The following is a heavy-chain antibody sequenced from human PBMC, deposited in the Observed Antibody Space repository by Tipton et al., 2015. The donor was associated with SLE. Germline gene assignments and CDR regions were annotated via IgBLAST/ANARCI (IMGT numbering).Heavy chain of an antibody. J-gene: IGHJ4*02. CDR1: GFTFSSYA. CDR2: IIPIFGTS. Sequence: SCAASGFTFSSYAMSWVRQAPGQGLEWMGGIIPIFGTSSYAQKFQGRVTITADESTSTAYMELSSLRSEDTAVYYCARDPDYYVSSGYQQDSWGQGTLVTVSS. D-gene: IGHD3-22*01. V-gene: IGHV1-69*01. CDR3: ARDPDYYVSSGYQQDS.